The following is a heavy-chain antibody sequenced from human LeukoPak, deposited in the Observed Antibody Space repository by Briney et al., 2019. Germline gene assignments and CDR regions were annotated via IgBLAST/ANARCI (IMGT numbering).Heavy chain of an antibody. Sequence: GGSLRLSCAASGFTFSSYAMSWVRQAPGKGLEWVSAISGSGGSTYYADSVKGRFTISRDNSKSTLYLQMNSLRAEDTAVYYCAKYLTVRGQFFDYWGQGTLVTVSS. CDR1: GFTFSSYA. D-gene: IGHD3-10*01. CDR2: ISGSGGST. J-gene: IGHJ4*02. CDR3: AKYLTVRGQFFDY. V-gene: IGHV3-23*01.